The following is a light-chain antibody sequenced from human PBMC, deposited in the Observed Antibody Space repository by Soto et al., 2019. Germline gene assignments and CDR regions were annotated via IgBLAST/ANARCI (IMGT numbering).Light chain of an antibody. J-gene: IGLJ3*02. CDR3: CSYAGRSSWV. V-gene: IGLV2-23*01. CDR1: SSDIGNYNF. Sequence: QSALTQPASVSGSPGQSITISCTGASSDIGNYNFVSWYQQHPGKAPKLMIYADTKRPSGVSNRFSGAKSGNTASLTISGIQAEDESDYYGCSYAGRSSWVFGGGTKLTVL. CDR2: ADT.